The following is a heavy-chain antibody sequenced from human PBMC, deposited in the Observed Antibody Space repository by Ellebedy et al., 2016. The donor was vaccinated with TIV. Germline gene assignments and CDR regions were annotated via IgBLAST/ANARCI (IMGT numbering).Heavy chain of an antibody. D-gene: IGHD4-17*01. V-gene: IGHV3-23*01. CDR3: VKEGGNGDHPTTFDC. CDR2: ISGNGGRT. CDR1: GFTFSSYA. Sequence: GESLKISCAASGFTFSSYAMSWVRQAPGKGLEWVSSISGNGGRTDYADSVKGRFTISRDNSNNSLYLQMNSLRAEDTALYYCVKEGGNGDHPTTFDCWGHGTLVTVSS. J-gene: IGHJ4*01.